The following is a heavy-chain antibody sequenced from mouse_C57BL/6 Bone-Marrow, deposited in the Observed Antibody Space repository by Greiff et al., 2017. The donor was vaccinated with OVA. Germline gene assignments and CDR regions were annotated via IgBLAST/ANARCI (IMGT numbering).Heavy chain of an antibody. CDR3: ARRGGLRRDWYFDV. CDR1: GFTFSSYS. D-gene: IGHD2-4*01. CDR2: ISGGGGNT. V-gene: IGHV5-9*01. Sequence: EVQLVESGGGLVKPGGSLTLSCAASGFTFSSYSMSWVRPTPEQRLEWVATISGGGGNTYYPDSVKGRFTISRDNAKNTLYLQMSSLRSEDTALYYCARRGGLRRDWYFDVWGTGTTVTVSS. J-gene: IGHJ1*03.